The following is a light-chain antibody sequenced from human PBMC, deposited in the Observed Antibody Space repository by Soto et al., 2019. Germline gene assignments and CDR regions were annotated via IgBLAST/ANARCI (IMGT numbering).Light chain of an antibody. CDR3: QKYVGVPWA. J-gene: IGKJ1*01. CDR1: QAMKEY. CDR2: AAS. V-gene: IGKV1-27*01. Sequence: QMTQSPSSLSASLGDRVTIACRASQAMKEYVAWYQQKPGRSPKLLIYAASTLQSGVPSRFSGSGSGTDFTLTINSLQPDDVATYYCQKYVGVPWAFGQGTKVEIK.